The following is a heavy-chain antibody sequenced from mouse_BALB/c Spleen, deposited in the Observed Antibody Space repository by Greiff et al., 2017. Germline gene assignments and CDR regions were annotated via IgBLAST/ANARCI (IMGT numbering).Heavy chain of an antibody. CDR1: GFSLTSYD. CDR3: GGGYDGYYAMDY. Sequence: VQLVESGPGLVAPSQSLSITCTVSGFSLTSYDISWIRQPPGKGLEWLGVIWTGGGTNYNSAFMSRLSISKDNSKSQVFLKMNSLQTDDTATYYCGGGYDGYYAMDYWGQGTSVTVSS. J-gene: IGHJ4*01. V-gene: IGHV2-9-2*01. CDR2: IWTGGGT. D-gene: IGHD2-2*01.